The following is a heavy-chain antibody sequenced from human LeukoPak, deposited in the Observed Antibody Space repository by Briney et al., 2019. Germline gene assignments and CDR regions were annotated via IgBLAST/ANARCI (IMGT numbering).Heavy chain of an antibody. J-gene: IGHJ5*02. D-gene: IGHD3-22*01. CDR3: ARDYYDSSGQNWFDP. Sequence: GGSLRLSCAASGFTVSSNYMSWVRQAPGKGLEWVSVIYSGSSTYYADSVKGRFTISRDNSKNTLYLQMNSLRAEDTAVYYCARDYYDSSGQNWFDPWGQGTPVTVSS. V-gene: IGHV3-53*01. CDR2: IYSGSST. CDR1: GFTVSSNY.